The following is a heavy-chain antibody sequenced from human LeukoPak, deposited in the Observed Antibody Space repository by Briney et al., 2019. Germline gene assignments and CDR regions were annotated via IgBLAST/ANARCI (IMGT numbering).Heavy chain of an antibody. CDR2: ISSRGGTI. V-gene: IGHV3-11*01. Sequence: PGGSLRLSCAASGFTFSDYYMSWIRQAPGKGLEWVSYISSRGGTIYYADSVKGRFTISRDNAKNSLYLHMNSLRAEDTAVYYCARDQRGYYGSGNYYNFDYWGQGTLITVSS. CDR1: GFTFSDYY. CDR3: ARDQRGYYGSGNYYNFDY. J-gene: IGHJ4*02. D-gene: IGHD3-10*01.